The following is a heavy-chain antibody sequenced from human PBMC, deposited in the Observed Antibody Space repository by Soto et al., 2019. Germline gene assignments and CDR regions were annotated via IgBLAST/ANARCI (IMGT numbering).Heavy chain of an antibody. CDR2: INPNSGGT. CDR3: ARDLGSGSYHWFDP. J-gene: IGHJ5*02. CDR1: GYTFTGYH. Sequence: ASVKVSCKASGYTFTGYHMHWVRQAPGQGLEWMGWINPNSGGTNYAQKFQGRVTMTRDTSISTAYMELSRLRSDDTAVYYCARDLGSGSYHWFDPWGQGTLVTVSS. V-gene: IGHV1-2*02. D-gene: IGHD3-10*02.